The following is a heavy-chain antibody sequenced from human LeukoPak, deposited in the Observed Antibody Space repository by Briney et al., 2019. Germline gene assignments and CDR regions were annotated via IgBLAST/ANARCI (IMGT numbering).Heavy chain of an antibody. CDR3: ARETGEYSSSIDY. Sequence: PSETLSLTCTVSGGSISSGDYYWSWIRQPPGKGQEWIGYIYYSGSTYCNPSLKSRVTISVDTSKNQFSLKLSSVTAADTAVYYCARETGEYSSSIDYWGQGTLVTVSS. D-gene: IGHD6-6*01. CDR2: IYYSGST. V-gene: IGHV4-30-4*08. CDR1: GGSISSGDYY. J-gene: IGHJ4*02.